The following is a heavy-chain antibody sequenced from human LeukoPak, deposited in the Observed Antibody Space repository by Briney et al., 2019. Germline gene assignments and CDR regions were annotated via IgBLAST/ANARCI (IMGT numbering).Heavy chain of an antibody. CDR1: GGSISSGGYY. CDR3: ARVQSGKNWAYHYMDV. Sequence: PSQTLSLTCTVSGGSISSGGYYWSWIRQPPGKGLEWIGYIYHSGSTYYNPSLKSRVTISVDRSKNQFSLKLSSVTAADTAVYYCARVQSGKNWAYHYMDVWGKGTTVTVSS. D-gene: IGHD2/OR15-2a*01. J-gene: IGHJ6*03. CDR2: IYHSGST. V-gene: IGHV4-30-2*01.